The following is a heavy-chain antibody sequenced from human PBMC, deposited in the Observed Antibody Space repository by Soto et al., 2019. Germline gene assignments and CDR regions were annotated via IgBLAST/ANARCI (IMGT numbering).Heavy chain of an antibody. CDR3: AKLSCTSSTCYFPGWFDP. D-gene: IGHD2-2*01. V-gene: IGHV4-31*03. Sequence: QVQLQESGPGLVKPSETLSLTCTVSGDSISGGASFWSWIRQPPGKGLEWIASVYYSGSSYYNPSLKSRLTISVDTTKNPFSLQLKSMTAADTAVYYCAKLSCTSSTCYFPGWFDPWGQGTLVTVSS. J-gene: IGHJ5*02. CDR1: GDSISGGASF. CDR2: VYYSGSS.